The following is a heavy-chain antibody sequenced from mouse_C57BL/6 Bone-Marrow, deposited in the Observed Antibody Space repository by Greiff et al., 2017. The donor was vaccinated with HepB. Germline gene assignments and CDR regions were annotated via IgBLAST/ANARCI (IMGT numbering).Heavy chain of an antibody. CDR1: GFTFSTYG. J-gene: IGHJ3*01. V-gene: IGHV5-6*01. CDR3: TRLAYYYDSEGFAY. Sequence: EVMLVESGGDLVKPGVSLKLSCAASGFTFSTYGMSWVRQTPDKRLEWVATVSTGGGYTYYPDSVKGRFTISRDNAKNTLYLQMSGLKSEDTAMFYCTRLAYYYDSEGFAYWGQGTRVTVSA. CDR2: VSTGGGYT. D-gene: IGHD1-1*01.